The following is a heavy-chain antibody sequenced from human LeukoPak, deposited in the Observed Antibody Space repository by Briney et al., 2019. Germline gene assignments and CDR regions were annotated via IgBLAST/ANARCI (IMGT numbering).Heavy chain of an antibody. CDR3: ASGYSSGWYSW. D-gene: IGHD6-19*01. J-gene: IGHJ4*02. CDR2: IYYSGST. V-gene: IGHV4-59*08. CDR1: GGSISSYY. Sequence: SETLSLTCTVSGGSISSYYWSWIRQPPGKGLEWIGYIYYSGSTNYNPSLKSRVIISVDTSKNQFSLKVSSVSAADTAVYYCASGYSSGWYSWWGQGTLVTVSS.